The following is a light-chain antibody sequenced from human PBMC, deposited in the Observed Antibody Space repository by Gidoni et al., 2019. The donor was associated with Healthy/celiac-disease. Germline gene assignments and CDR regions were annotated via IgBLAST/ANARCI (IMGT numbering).Light chain of an antibody. J-gene: IGLJ2*01. Sequence: QSALTQPASVSGSPGQSITISDTGTSSDVVGYNYVSWYQQHPGKAPKLMIYEVSNRPAGVSNRFSGSKSGNTASLTISGLQAEDEADYYCSSYTSSSTLAVVFGGGTKLTVL. V-gene: IGLV2-14*01. CDR1: SSDVVGYNY. CDR3: SSYTSSSTLAVV. CDR2: EVS.